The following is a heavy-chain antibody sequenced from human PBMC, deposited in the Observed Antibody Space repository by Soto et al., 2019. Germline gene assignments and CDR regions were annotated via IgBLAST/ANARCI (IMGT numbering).Heavy chain of an antibody. CDR3: ARDQLEGNWFDP. D-gene: IGHD1-1*01. J-gene: IGHJ5*02. Sequence: QLQLQESGSGLVRPSQTLSLTCAVSGGSISSGGYPWNWIRQPPVKGLEWIGYIDHSGSTLYNPSLKSRVNISVDKSKNQFSMKLTSVTAADTAVYYCARDQLEGNWFDPWGQGTLVTVSS. CDR2: IDHSGST. CDR1: GGSISSGGYP. V-gene: IGHV4-30-2*01.